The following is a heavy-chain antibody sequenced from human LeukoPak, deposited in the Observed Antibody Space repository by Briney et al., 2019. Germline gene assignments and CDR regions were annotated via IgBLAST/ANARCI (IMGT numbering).Heavy chain of an antibody. CDR3: ARQNPAAGGQGLDH. V-gene: IGHV4-59*08. J-gene: IGHJ4*02. D-gene: IGHD6-13*01. CDR1: GGSISSYY. Sequence: PSETLSLTCTVSGGSISSYYWSWIRQPPGKGLDWIGYIYHTGSTNYNPSLKSRVTISVDTSKNQFSPKLTSVTAADTAVYYCARQNPAAGGQGLDHWGQGALVTVSS. CDR2: IYHTGST.